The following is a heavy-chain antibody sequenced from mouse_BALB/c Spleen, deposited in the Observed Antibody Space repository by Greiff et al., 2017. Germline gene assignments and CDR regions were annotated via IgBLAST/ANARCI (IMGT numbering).Heavy chain of an antibody. J-gene: IGHJ4*01. CDR3: ARKDAMDY. V-gene: IGHV1S29*02. Sequence: EVQLQQSGPELVKPGASVKISCKASGYTFTDYNMHWVKQSHGKSLEWIGYIYPYNGGTGYNQKFKSKATLTVDNSSSTAYMKLRSLTSEDSAVYYCARKDAMDYWGQGTSVTVSA. CDR2: IYPYNGGT. CDR1: GYTFTDYN.